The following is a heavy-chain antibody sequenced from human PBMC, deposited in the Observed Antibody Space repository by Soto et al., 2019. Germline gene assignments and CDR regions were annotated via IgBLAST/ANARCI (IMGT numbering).Heavy chain of an antibody. V-gene: IGHV3-30*18. CDR2: ISYDGSNK. CDR3: SKHRFFFDSSGYPSFYFGMDV. Sequence: GGSLRLSCAASGFTFSSYGMHWVRQAPGKGLEWVAVISYDGSNKYYADSVKGRFTISRDNSKNTLYLQMNSLRAEENAVYYCSKHRFFFDSSGYPSFYFGMDVWGQGTTVTVFS. D-gene: IGHD3-22*01. J-gene: IGHJ6*01. CDR1: GFTFSSYG.